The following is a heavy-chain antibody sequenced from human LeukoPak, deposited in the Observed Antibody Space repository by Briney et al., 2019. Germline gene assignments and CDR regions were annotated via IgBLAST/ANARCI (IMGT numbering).Heavy chain of an antibody. D-gene: IGHD1-26*01. CDR1: GFTFSSYI. Sequence: GGSLRLSCAASGFTFSSYIMNWVRQAPGKGLEWISYVSSTSTTIYYADSVKGRFTVSKDNAKNSLYLQMNSLGVEDTAVYYCARATVGATDYWGQGTLVTVSS. CDR3: ARATVGATDY. CDR2: VSSTSTTI. V-gene: IGHV3-48*04. J-gene: IGHJ4*02.